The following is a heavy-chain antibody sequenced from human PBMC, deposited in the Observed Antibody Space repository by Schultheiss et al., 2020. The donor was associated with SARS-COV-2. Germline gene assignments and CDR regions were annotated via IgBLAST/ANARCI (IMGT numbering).Heavy chain of an antibody. D-gene: IGHD1-26*01. CDR2: ISYDGSDR. J-gene: IGHJ4*02. V-gene: IGHV3-30*18. CDR1: GFTFSGYG. Sequence: LSLTCAASGFTFSGYGMHWVRQAPGKGLEWVAVISYDGSDRYYADSVKGRFTISRDNSKNTLYLQMNSLRAEDTAVYYCVKDKVGATGYWGQGALVTVSS. CDR3: VKDKVGATGY.